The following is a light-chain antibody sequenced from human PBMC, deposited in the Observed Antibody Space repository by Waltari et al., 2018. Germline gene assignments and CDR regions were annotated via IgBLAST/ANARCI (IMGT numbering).Light chain of an antibody. V-gene: IGKV3-20*01. Sequence: IVLTQSPDTLSLSPGERVTLSCRASQSVSSISLAWYQQKPGQAPRPLIYGTSSRATGFPDRFSGSGSGTDFTLTISRLEPEDFAVYHCQQYDGSAVTFGGGTKVEIK. CDR2: GTS. CDR1: QSVSSIS. J-gene: IGKJ4*01. CDR3: QQYDGSAVT.